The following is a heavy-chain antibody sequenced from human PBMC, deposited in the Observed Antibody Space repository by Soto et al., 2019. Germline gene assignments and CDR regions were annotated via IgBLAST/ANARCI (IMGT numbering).Heavy chain of an antibody. CDR2: ISYDESNK. D-gene: IGHD6-19*01. CDR1: GFTFSTSA. J-gene: IGHJ4*02. Sequence: ESGGGVVQPGRSLRLSCAASGFTFSTSAMNWVRQAPGKGLEWVAFISYDESNKYYSDSVKGRFTISRDNSKNTLYLQINSLRTEDTAVYYCASLAGQWPPDYWGQGTLVSVSS. V-gene: IGHV3-30-3*01. CDR3: ASLAGQWPPDY.